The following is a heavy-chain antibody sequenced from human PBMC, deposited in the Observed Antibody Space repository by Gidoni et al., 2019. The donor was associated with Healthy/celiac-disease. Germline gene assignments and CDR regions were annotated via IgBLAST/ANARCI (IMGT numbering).Heavy chain of an antibody. CDR1: GGSISSYY. J-gene: IGHJ3*02. Sequence: QVQLQESGPGLVKPSETLSLTCTVSGGSISSYYWSWIRQPPGTGLEGIVYIYYTGSTYYNPSLKRRATISVNTSKTQFSLKLSSVTAADAAVYYCARGVGYSAAFDIWGQGTMVTVSS. CDR2: IYYTGST. D-gene: IGHD2-15*01. CDR3: ARGVGYSAAFDI. V-gene: IGHV4-59*01.